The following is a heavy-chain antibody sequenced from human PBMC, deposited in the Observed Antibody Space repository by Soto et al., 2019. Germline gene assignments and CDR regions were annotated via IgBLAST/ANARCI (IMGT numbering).Heavy chain of an antibody. D-gene: IGHD3-22*01. Sequence: EVQLLESGGALVQPGGSLRLSCEASGFTYVKYAMSWVRQAPGKGLEWVSGISGDASRTFYADSVKGRFTISRDNSKKTVYLQMNSLRVEDTAVYYCVKDTVVVINGGDFDYWGQGTLVTVSS. CDR3: VKDTVVVINGGDFDY. CDR1: GFTYVKYA. J-gene: IGHJ4*02. CDR2: ISGDASRT. V-gene: IGHV3-23*01.